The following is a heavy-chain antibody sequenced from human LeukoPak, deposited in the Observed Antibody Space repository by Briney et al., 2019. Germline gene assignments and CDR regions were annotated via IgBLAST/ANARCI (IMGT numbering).Heavy chain of an antibody. CDR1: GFTVSTNY. D-gene: IGHD3-22*01. J-gene: IGHJ6*02. CDR2: IYNIGTT. V-gene: IGHV3-53*01. CDR3: ARHGDSSGLSRTFYYDMDV. Sequence: GGSLRLSCAASGFTVSTNYMSWVRQAPGKGLEWVSIIYNIGTTYYTDSVKGRFTISRDNSKNTLYLQMNSLRAEDTAVYYCARHGDSSGLSRTFYYDMDVWGQGTTVTVSS.